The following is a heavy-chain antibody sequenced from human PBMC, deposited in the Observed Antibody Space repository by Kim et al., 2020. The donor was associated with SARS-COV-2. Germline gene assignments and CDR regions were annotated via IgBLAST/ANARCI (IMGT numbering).Heavy chain of an antibody. Sequence: SAPKFQGRGTMARDTSTSTVDMELSSLRSEDTAVYYCAGSSGTLPFFDYWGQGTLVTVSS. J-gene: IGHJ4*02. CDR3: AGSSGTLPFFDY. V-gene: IGHV1-46*01. D-gene: IGHD1-26*01.